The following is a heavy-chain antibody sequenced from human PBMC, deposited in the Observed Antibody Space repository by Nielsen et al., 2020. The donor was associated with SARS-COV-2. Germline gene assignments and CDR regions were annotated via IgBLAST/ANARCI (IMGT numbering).Heavy chain of an antibody. J-gene: IGHJ4*02. D-gene: IGHD6-19*01. V-gene: IGHV1-2*06. CDR1: GYTFTGYY. CDR2: INPNSGGT. Sequence: ASVKVSCKASGYTFTGYYMHWVRQAPGQGLEWMGRINPNSGGTNYAQKFQGRVTMTRDTSISTAYMELSRLRSDDTAVYYCAREGSPGMGSGWSLYYFDYWGQGTLVTVPS. CDR3: AREGSPGMGSGWSLYYFDY.